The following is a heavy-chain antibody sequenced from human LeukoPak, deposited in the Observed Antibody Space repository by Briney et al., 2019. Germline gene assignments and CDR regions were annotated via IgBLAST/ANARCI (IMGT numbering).Heavy chain of an antibody. CDR1: GGSISSSSYY. CDR2: VFYSGST. D-gene: IGHD5-18*01. V-gene: IGHV4-39*07. J-gene: IGHJ4*02. CDR3: ARSSGYSYGY. Sequence: SETLSLTCTVSGGSISSSSYYWGWIRQPPGKGLEWIGNVFYSGSTYYNPSLKSRVTISVDTSKNQFSLKLSSVTAADTAVYYCARSSGYSYGYWGQGTLVTVSS.